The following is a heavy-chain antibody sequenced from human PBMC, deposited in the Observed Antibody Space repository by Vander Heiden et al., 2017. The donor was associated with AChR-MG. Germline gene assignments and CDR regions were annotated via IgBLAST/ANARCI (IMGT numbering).Heavy chain of an antibody. CDR2: IYYSGNT. CDR1: GDSISSTSYY. V-gene: IGHV4-39*02. CDR3: ARLRREAQWYFDL. J-gene: IGHJ2*01. Sequence: QLQESGPGLVKPSETLSLTCTVSGDSISSTSYYWGWIRQPPGKGLEWIGSIYYSGNTYYNPSLKSRVTLYVDTSKNHFSLKLSSVTAADTAIFYCARLRREAQWYFDLWGRGTLVTVSS. D-gene: IGHD6-6*01.